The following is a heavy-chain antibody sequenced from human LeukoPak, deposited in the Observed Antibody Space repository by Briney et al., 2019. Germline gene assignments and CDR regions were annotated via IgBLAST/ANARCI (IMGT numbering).Heavy chain of an antibody. Sequence: GGSLSLLCALSGHSVSRFGMSWVRQAPGKGLEWISTISVNGETTWYADSVRRLFIISRDNPKHTLYLQLNTQRAEDTAVYYFAQGISGGWYPDWGQGSLVSVSS. CDR3: AQGISGGWYPD. CDR1: GHSVSRFG. CDR2: ISVNGETT. J-gene: IGHJ4*02. V-gene: IGHV3-23*01. D-gene: IGHD6-19*01.